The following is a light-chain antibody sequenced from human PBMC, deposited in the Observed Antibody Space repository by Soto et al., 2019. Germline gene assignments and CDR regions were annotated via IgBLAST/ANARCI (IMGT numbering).Light chain of an antibody. Sequence: ETVLIQCPATMSLSPGESATLSCRASQSVSTYLAWCQQTPGKPPRVVIYGASTRDTGIPERFSGGGSGTDFTLTISRLEPEDVAVDYCQQYGRSPFTFGPGTKVDIK. V-gene: IGKV3-20*01. J-gene: IGKJ3*01. CDR1: QSVSTY. CDR2: GAS. CDR3: QQYGRSPFT.